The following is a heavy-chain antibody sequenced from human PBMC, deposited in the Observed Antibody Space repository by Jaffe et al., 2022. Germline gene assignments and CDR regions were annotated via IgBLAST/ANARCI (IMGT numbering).Heavy chain of an antibody. CDR2: ISWNSGSI. J-gene: IGHJ4*02. CDR3: AKSRSLVTIRLGDFDY. CDR1: GFTFDDYA. D-gene: IGHD2-21*02. Sequence: EVQLVESGGGLVQPGRSLRLSCAASGFTFDDYAMHWVRQAPGKGLEWVSGISWNSGSIGYADSVKGRFTISRDNAKNSLYLQMNSLRAEDTALYYCAKSRSLVTIRLGDFDYWGQGTLVTVSS. V-gene: IGHV3-9*01.